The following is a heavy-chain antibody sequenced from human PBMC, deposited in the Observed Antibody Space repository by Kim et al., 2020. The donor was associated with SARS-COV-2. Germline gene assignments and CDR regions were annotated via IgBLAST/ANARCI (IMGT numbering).Heavy chain of an antibody. Sequence: SVKVSCKVSGGSFKIYGINWVRLAPGQGLEWMGAIVPLLDSTNYAQKFQGRVTINADDSTATVYMEMRSLRSDDTAVYYCATTRNRNSGSYGMDVCGQG. J-gene: IGHJ6*02. D-gene: IGHD1-7*01. V-gene: IGHV1-69*13. CDR3: ATTRNRNSGSYGMDV. CDR2: IVPLLDST. CDR1: GGSFKIYG.